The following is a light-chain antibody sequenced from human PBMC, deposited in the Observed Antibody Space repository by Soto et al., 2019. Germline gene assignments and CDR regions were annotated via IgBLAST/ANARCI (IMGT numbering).Light chain of an antibody. J-gene: IGLJ2*01. V-gene: IGLV2-11*01. CDR2: DAT. CDR3: SSYAGDNRL. Sequence: QSALTQSSSVSGSPGQSVTLSCTGTSSDFGNYNSVSWYQQYPGKAPKLIIYDATKRPSGVPDRFSGSKSGNTASLTISGLQAEDEADYYCSSYAGDNRLFGGGTKLTVL. CDR1: SSDFGNYNS.